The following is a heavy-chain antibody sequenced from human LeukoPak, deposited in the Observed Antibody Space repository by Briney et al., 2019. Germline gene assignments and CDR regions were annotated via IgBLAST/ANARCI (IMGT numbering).Heavy chain of an antibody. CDR1: GGSFSGYY. CDR2: INHSGST. J-gene: IGHJ4*02. CDR3: ARGRYSSSYYDY. Sequence: SETLSLTCAVYGGSFSGYYWSWIRQPPGKGREWIGEINHSGSTNYNPSLKSRVTISVDTSKNQFSLKLSSVTAADTAVYYCARGRYSSSYYDYWGQGTLVTVSS. V-gene: IGHV4-34*01. D-gene: IGHD6-6*01.